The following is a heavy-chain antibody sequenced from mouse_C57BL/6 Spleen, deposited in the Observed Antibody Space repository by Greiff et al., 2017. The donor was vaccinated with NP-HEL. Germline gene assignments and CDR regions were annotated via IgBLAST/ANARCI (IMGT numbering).Heavy chain of an antibody. CDR2: INPNNGGT. V-gene: IGHV1-18*01. D-gene: IGHD2-5*01. Sequence: VQLQQSGPELVKPGASVKIPCKASGYTFTDYNMDWVKQSHGKSLEWIGDINPNNGGTIYNQKFKGKATLTVDKSSSTAYMELRSLTSEDTAVYYCARTGYSNYLYYAMDYWGQGTSVTVSS. CDR1: GYTFTDYN. CDR3: ARTGYSNYLYYAMDY. J-gene: IGHJ4*01.